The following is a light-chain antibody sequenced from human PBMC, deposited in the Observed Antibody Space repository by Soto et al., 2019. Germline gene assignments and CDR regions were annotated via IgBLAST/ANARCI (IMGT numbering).Light chain of an antibody. CDR3: QQYNNWPQT. V-gene: IGKV3-15*01. J-gene: IGKJ1*01. CDR1: QSVNSN. CDR2: LAS. Sequence: EIVMTQSPVTLSMSPGERVTLSCRASQSVNSNLAWYQHKPGQTPRLLIYLASTRATGIPARFSGSGSGTEFTLTINSLQSEDFAVYYCQQYNNWPQTFGQGTKVEIK.